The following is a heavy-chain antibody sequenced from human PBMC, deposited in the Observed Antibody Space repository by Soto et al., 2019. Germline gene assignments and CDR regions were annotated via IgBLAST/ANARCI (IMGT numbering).Heavy chain of an antibody. CDR1: GGSISSGGYY. D-gene: IGHD1-26*01. CDR2: IYYSGST. CDR3: ARWVGATSFDY. J-gene: IGHJ4*02. Sequence: QVQLQESGPGLVKPSQTLSLTCTVSGGSISSGGYYWSWIRQHPGKGLEWIGYIYYSGSTYFNPSRKSLVTISVDTAKNQFSLKLSSVTAADTAVYYCARWVGATSFDYWGQGTLVTVSS. V-gene: IGHV4-31*01.